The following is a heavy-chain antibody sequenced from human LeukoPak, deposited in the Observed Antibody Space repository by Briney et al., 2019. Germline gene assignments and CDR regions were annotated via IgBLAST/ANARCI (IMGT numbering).Heavy chain of an antibody. V-gene: IGHV1-3*01. CDR1: GYTFTSYA. J-gene: IGHJ6*02. D-gene: IGHD3-3*01. CDR2: INAGNGNT. CDR3: ARVVCDFWSGYFGDPDYYYYGMDV. Sequence: ASVKVSCKASGYTFTSYAMHWVRQAPGQRLEWMGWINAGNGNTKYSQKFQGRVTVTRDTSASTAYMELSSLRSEDTAVYYCARVVCDFWSGYFGDPDYYYYGMDVWGQGTTVTVSS.